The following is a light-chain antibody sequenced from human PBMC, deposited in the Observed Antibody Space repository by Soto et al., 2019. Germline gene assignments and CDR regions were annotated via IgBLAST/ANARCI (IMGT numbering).Light chain of an antibody. CDR3: QQYHRYST. V-gene: IGKV1-5*01. J-gene: IGKJ1*01. CDR2: DVS. CDR1: QNINDW. Sequence: DIQRTQAPSTLSASVGDRVTMTCRASQNINDWLAWYQQKPGKAPKLLIYDVSTLHSGVPSRFSGSASGTEFTLTISNLESDDFATYYCQQYHRYSTFGQGTKVDIK.